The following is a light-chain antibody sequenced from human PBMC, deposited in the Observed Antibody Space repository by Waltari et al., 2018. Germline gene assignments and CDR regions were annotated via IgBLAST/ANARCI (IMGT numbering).Light chain of an antibody. CDR1: ALPKQY. J-gene: IGLJ1*01. CDR2: KDS. V-gene: IGLV3-25*03. Sequence: SYELTQPPSVSVSPGQTARITCSGDALPKQYAYWYQQNPDQAPVLLLYKDSARPSGIPERFSGSSSGTTVTLTISGVQADDEADYYCQSADSSGTQGVFGTGTKVTVL. CDR3: QSADSSGTQGV.